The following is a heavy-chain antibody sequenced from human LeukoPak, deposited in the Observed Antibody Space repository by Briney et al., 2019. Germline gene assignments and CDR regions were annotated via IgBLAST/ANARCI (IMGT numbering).Heavy chain of an antibody. CDR3: ARAHITIFGVVTYPFDY. CDR2: ISSSSTYI. D-gene: IGHD3-3*01. Sequence: GGSLRLSCAASGFTFSSYNMNWVRQAPGKGLEWVSSISSSSTYIYYAASVKGRFTISRDNAKNSLYLQMNSLRVEDTAVYYCARAHITIFGVVTYPFDYWGQGTLVTVSS. V-gene: IGHV3-21*01. J-gene: IGHJ4*02. CDR1: GFTFSSYN.